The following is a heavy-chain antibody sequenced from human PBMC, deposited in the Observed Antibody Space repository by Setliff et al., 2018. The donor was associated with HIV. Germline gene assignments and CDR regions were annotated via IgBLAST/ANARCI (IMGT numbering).Heavy chain of an antibody. J-gene: IGHJ5*02. CDR3: ARRIDDSGSFPDKNWFDT. Sequence: SETLSLTCTVPGGSINRSNYYWGWIRQPPGKGLEWIGYIYTSGSTNYNPSLKSRVTISLDTSKNQFSLKLSSLTAADTAVYYCARRIDDSGSFPDKNWFDTWGQGSLVTVSS. D-gene: IGHD3-10*01. V-gene: IGHV4-61*05. CDR1: GGSINRSNYY. CDR2: IYTSGST.